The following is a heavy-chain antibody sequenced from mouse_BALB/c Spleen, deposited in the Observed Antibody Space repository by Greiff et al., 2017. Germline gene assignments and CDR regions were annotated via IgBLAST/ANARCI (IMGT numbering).Heavy chain of an antibody. V-gene: IGHV3-8*02. J-gene: IGHJ3*01. Sequence: EVQRVESGPSLVKPSQTLSLTCSVTGDSITSGYWNWIRKFPGNKLEYMGYISYSGSTYYNPSLKSRISITRDTSKNQYYLQLNSVTTEDTATYYCARWGGYDGWFAYWGQGTLVTVSA. CDR1: GDSITSGY. CDR3: ARWGGYDGWFAY. CDR2: ISYSGST. D-gene: IGHD2-2*01.